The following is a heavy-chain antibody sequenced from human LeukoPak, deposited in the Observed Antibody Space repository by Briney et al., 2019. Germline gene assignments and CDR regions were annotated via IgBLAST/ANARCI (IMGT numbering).Heavy chain of an antibody. CDR1: GYTFTSYG. CDR3: AKDGVSLHQGRWWYFDY. V-gene: IGHV1-18*01. CDR2: ISAYNGNT. J-gene: IGHJ4*02. Sequence: WASVNVSCKASGYTFTSYGISWVLQAPGQGLEWMGWISAYNGNTNYAQKLQGRVTMTTDTSTSTAYMELRSLRSDDTALYYCAKDGVSLHQGRWWYFDYWGQGPRSPSPQ. D-gene: IGHD2-15*01.